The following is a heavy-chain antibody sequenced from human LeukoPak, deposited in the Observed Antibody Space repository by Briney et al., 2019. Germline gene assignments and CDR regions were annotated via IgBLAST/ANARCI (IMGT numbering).Heavy chain of an antibody. CDR1: GFTFDDYG. Sequence: PGGSLRLSCAASGFTFDDYGMSWVRQAPGKGLEWVSGINWNGGSTSYADSVKGRFTISRDNAKNTLYLQMNSLRAEDTAVYYCAREERGHGSAPFDYWGQGTLVTVSS. D-gene: IGHD3-10*01. V-gene: IGHV3-20*04. CDR3: AREERGHGSAPFDY. J-gene: IGHJ4*02. CDR2: INWNGGST.